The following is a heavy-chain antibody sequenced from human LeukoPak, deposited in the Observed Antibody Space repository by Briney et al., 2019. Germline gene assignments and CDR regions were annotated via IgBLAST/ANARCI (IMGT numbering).Heavy chain of an antibody. D-gene: IGHD3-9*01. CDR3: ARRTTYFGWRPSESPSCFDY. CDR1: GESFSGYY. J-gene: IGHJ4*02. CDR2: INHSGST. V-gene: IGHV4-34*01. Sequence: SETLSLTCGVYGESFSGYYWSWIRQPPGKGPEWIGEINHSGSTNYNPSLKSRVTISVDTSKNQFSLKLTSVTAADTAVYYCARRTTYFGWRPSESPSCFDYWGQGTLVPVSS.